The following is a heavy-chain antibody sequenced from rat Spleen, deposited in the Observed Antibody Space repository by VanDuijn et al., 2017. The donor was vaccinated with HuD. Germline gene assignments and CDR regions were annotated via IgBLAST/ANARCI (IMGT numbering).Heavy chain of an antibody. V-gene: IGHV5-27*01. Sequence: EVKLVESGGGLVQPGRSLKLSCAASGFTFSNYYMAWVRQAQTKGLEWVAYISPGGGSTYYRDSVKDRFTSSRDNAKSTLYLQMDSLRSEDTATYYCSTDRLGADYFYYWCQGVMVTVSS. D-gene: IGHD5-1*01. CDR1: GFTFSNYY. CDR2: ISPGGGST. J-gene: IGHJ2*01. CDR3: STDRLGADYFYY.